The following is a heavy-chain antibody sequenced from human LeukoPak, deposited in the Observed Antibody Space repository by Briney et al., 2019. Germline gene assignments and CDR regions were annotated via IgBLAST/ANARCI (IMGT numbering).Heavy chain of an antibody. CDR3: ARVLDLYAFDI. D-gene: IGHD2-2*03. CDR1: GGSISSYY. CDR2: IYYSGST. J-gene: IGHJ3*02. Sequence: PSETLSLTCTVSGGSISSYYWSWLRQPPGKGLEWIGYIYYSGSTNYNPSLKSRVTISVDTSKNQFSLKLSSVTAADTAVYYCARVLDLYAFDIWGQGTMVTVSS. V-gene: IGHV4-59*01.